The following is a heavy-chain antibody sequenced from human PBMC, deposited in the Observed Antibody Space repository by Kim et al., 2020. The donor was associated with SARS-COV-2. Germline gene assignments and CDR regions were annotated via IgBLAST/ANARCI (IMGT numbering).Heavy chain of an antibody. Sequence: GGSLRLSCAASGFTFSDYYMSWIRQAPGKGLEWVSYISSSSSYTNYADSVKGRFTISRDNAKNSLYLQMNSLRAEDTAVYYCARDIEYSSGWYRYFDYWGQGTLVTVSS. CDR3: ARDIEYSSGWYRYFDY. CDR2: ISSSSSYT. J-gene: IGHJ4*02. CDR1: GFTFSDYY. D-gene: IGHD6-19*01. V-gene: IGHV3-11*06.